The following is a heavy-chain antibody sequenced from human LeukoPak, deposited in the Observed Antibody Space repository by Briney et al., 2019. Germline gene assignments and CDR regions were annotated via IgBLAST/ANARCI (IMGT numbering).Heavy chain of an antibody. CDR2: IYYSGST. Sequence: KPSETLSLTSAVYGRSFSDYYWSWIRQPPGKGLEWIGYIYYSGSTYYNPSLKSRVTISVDTSKNHFSLKLSSVTAADTAVYYCARDDSSGYALDYWGQGTLVTVSS. D-gene: IGHD3-22*01. CDR1: GRSFSDYY. V-gene: IGHV4-30-4*08. J-gene: IGHJ4*02. CDR3: ARDDSSGYALDY.